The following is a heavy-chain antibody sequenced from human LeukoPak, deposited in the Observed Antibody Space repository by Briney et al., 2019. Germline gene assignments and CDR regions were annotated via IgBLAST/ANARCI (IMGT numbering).Heavy chain of an antibody. CDR1: GGSISSSSYY. V-gene: IGHV4-39*07. D-gene: IGHD2-2*01. CDR2: IYYSGST. Sequence: SETLSLTCTVSGGSISSSSYYWGWIRQPPGKGLEWIGSIYYSGSTNYNPSLKSRVTISVDTSKNQFSLKLSSVTAADTAVYYCARDPGSTSGFDPWGQGTLVTVSS. CDR3: ARDPGSTSGFDP. J-gene: IGHJ5*02.